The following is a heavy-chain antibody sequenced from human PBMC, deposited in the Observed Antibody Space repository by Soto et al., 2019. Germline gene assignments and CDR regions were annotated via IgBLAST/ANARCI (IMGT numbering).Heavy chain of an antibody. J-gene: IGHJ4*02. Sequence: SGESRRLACGASGFTSSSYCMHGGGQAPGKGLEWVAVISYDGSNKYYADSVKGRFTISRDNSKNTLYLQMNSLRAEDTAVYYCARDKGTMIVVVITYFDYWGQGTLVTVSS. CDR3: ARDKGTMIVVVITYFDY. V-gene: IGHV3-30-3*01. D-gene: IGHD3-22*01. CDR2: ISYDGSNK. CDR1: GFTSSSYC.